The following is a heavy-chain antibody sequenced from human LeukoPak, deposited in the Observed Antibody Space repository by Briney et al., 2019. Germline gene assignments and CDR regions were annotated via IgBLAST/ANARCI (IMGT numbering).Heavy chain of an antibody. CDR2: LYYTGST. V-gene: IGHV4-59*08. J-gene: IGHJ4*02. CDR3: AGGPTSSFDY. D-gene: IGHD2-2*01. CDR1: GVSISSYS. Sequence: SETLSLTCTVSGVSISSYSRNWVRQPPGKGLEWIGYLYYTGSTNYNPSLKRRVTISVDRSKKQFSLKMSSVTAADTAVYYCAGGPTSSFDYWGQGTLVTVSS.